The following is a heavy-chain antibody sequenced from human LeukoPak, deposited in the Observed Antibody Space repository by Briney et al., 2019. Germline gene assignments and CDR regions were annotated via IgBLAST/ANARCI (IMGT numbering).Heavy chain of an antibody. CDR2: IYYNGNT. CDR3: ARSDYHNSGSHTVFDAFDI. Sequence: PSETLSLTCTVSGASASSGSYYWSWIRQPPGKGLEWIGYIYYNGNTNYNPSLKSRVTISVDTSKNQFSLKLSFVTAADTAMYYCARSDYHNSGSHTVFDAFDIWGQGTRVTVSS. D-gene: IGHD3-10*01. V-gene: IGHV4-61*01. J-gene: IGHJ3*02. CDR1: GASASSGSYY.